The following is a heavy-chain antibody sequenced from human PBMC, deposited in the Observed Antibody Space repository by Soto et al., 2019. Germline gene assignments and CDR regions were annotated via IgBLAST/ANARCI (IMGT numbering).Heavy chain of an antibody. CDR3: TKGMGKTIMTHFDD. CDR2: ISYDGSNE. Sequence: QVQLVESGGGVVQPGKSLRLSCIASGLTFSNYGIHWVRRAPGKGLEWVAVISYDGSNEYYADSEKGRFTISRDNPENTVYLHMDSLRAEDTAVYYCTKGMGKTIMTHFDDWGQGTLVTVSS. D-gene: IGHD7-27*01. CDR1: GLTFSNYG. V-gene: IGHV3-30*18. J-gene: IGHJ4*02.